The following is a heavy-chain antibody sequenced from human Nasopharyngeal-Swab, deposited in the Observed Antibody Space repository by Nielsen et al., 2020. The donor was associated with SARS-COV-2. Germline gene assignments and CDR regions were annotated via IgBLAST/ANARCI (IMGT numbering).Heavy chain of an antibody. CDR2: IIPIFGTA. J-gene: IGHJ4*02. D-gene: IGHD6-19*01. V-gene: IGHV1-69*06. CDR1: GGTFSSYA. Sequence: SVKVSCKASGGTFSSYAISWVRQAPGQGLEWMGGIIPIFGTANYAQKFQGRVTITADKSTSTAYMGLSSLRSEDTAVYYCARAGGGLAVAVTGGHYFDYWGQGTLVTVSS. CDR3: ARAGGGLAVAVTGGHYFDY.